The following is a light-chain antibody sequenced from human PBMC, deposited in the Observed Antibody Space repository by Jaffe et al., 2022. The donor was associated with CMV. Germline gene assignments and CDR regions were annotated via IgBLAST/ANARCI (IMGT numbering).Light chain of an antibody. V-gene: IGLV3-27*01. J-gene: IGLJ2*01. CDR3: YSAGDNIVL. Sequence: SYELAQSSSVSVSPGQTARITCSGDLLAKEYARWLQQKPGQAPVVLIYKDSVRPSGIPERFSGSSTGTTVTLTISGAQVEDEADYYCYSAGDNIVLFGGGTKLTVL. CDR2: KDS. CDR1: LLAKEY.